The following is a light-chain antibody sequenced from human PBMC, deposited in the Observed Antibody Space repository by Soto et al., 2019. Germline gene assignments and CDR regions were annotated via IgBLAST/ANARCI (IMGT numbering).Light chain of an antibody. V-gene: IGKV3-20*01. CDR1: QSVSSSY. Sequence: EIVLTQSPGTLSLSPGERATLSCRASQSVSSSYLAWYQQKPGQAPRLLIYGASSRATGIPDRFSGSGSGTAFTLTIIRLEPEDFAVYYCQQYGSSPRTFGQGTKVEIK. J-gene: IGKJ1*01. CDR2: GAS. CDR3: QQYGSSPRT.